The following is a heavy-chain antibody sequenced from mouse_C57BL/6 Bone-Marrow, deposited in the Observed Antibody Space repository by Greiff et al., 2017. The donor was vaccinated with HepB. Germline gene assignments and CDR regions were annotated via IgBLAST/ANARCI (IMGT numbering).Heavy chain of an antibody. Sequence: VKLMESGAELARPGASVKLSCKASGYTFTSYGISWVKQRTGQGLEWIGEIYPRSGNTYYNEKFKGKAPLTADKSSSTAYMELRSLTSEDSAVYFCARRGRITTVVAPVAYWGQGTLVTVSA. CDR2: IYPRSGNT. CDR3: ARRGRITTVVAPVAY. CDR1: GYTFTSYG. J-gene: IGHJ3*01. V-gene: IGHV1-81*01. D-gene: IGHD1-1*01.